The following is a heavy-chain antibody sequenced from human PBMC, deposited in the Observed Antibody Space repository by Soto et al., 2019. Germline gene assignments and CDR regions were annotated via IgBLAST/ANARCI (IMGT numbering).Heavy chain of an antibody. CDR1: GGSFSCYY. CDR2: INHSGST. V-gene: IGHV4-34*01. D-gene: IGHD3-10*01. J-gene: IGHJ6*02. CDR3: ARGRGGYYYGSGSYYNGYYYYGMDV. Sequence: SETLSLTCAVYGGSFSCYYLSWIRQPPGKGLEWIGEINHSGSTNYNPSLKSRVTISVDTSKNQFSLKLSSVTAADTAVYYCARGRGGYYYGSGSYYNGYYYYGMDVWGQGTTVTVSS.